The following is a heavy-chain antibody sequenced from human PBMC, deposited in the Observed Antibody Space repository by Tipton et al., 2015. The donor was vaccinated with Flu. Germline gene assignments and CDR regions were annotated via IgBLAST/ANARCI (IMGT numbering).Heavy chain of an antibody. Sequence: SLRLSCAASGFTFSSYAMSWVRQAPGKGLEWVSAISGSGGSTYYADSVKGRFTISRDNSKNTLHLQMNSLRAEDTAVYYCAKGQTGDNSNFYCLDYWGQGTLVTVSS. V-gene: IGHV3-23*01. J-gene: IGHJ4*02. CDR2: ISGSGGST. CDR1: GFTFSSYA. CDR3: AKGQTGDNSNFYCLDY. D-gene: IGHD4-11*01.